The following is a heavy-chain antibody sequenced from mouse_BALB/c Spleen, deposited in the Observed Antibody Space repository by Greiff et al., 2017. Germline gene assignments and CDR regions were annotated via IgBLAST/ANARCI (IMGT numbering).Heavy chain of an antibody. D-gene: IGHD2-4*01. CDR1: GFTFSSFG. Sequence: EVQGVESGGGLVQPGGSRKLSCAASGFTFSSFGMHWVRQAPEKGLEWVAYISSGSSTIYYADTVKGRFTISRDNPKNTLFLQMTSLRSEDTAMDYCARGYDYLWYFDVWGAGTTVTVSS. CDR3: ARGYDYLWYFDV. V-gene: IGHV5-17*02. CDR2: ISSGSSTI. J-gene: IGHJ1*01.